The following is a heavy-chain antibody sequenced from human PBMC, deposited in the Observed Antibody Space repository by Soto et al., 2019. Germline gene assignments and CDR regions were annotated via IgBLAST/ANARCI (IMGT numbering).Heavy chain of an antibody. J-gene: IGHJ4*02. CDR1: GGSISSYY. CDR2: IYYSGST. V-gene: IGHV4-59*01. Sequence: QVQLQESGPGLVKPSETLSLTCTVSGGSISSYYWSWLRQPPGKGLEWIGYIYYSGSTNYNPSLTSRVTISVDTSNNRFSLKLSSVTAADTAVYYCARAPEYYYDSSGYTTFDYWGQGTLATVSS. CDR3: ARAPEYYYDSSGYTTFDY. D-gene: IGHD3-22*01.